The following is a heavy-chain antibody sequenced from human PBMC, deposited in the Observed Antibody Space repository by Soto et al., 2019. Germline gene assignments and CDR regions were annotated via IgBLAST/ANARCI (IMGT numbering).Heavy chain of an antibody. V-gene: IGHV3-49*04. D-gene: IGHD2-15*01. Sequence: GGSLRLSCAASGFTFSSYSMNWVRQAPGKGLEWVGFIRSKAYGGTTEYAASVKGRFTISRDDSKSIAYLQMNSLKTEDTAVYYCTREDCSGGSCYQYYYYYGMDVWGQGTTVTVSS. CDR2: IRSKAYGGTT. CDR1: GFTFSSYS. J-gene: IGHJ6*02. CDR3: TREDCSGGSCYQYYYYYGMDV.